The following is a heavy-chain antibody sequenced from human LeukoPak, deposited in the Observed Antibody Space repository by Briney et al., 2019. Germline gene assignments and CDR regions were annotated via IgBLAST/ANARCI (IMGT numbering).Heavy chain of an antibody. CDR2: IYYSGST. V-gene: IGHV4-39*01. CDR3: ARQWDLGNPNWFDP. J-gene: IGHJ5*02. Sequence: SETLSLTCTVSVGSISSSSYYWGWIRQPPGKGLEWIGSIYYSGSTYYNPSLKSRVTISVDTSKNQFSLKLSSVTAADTAVYYCARQWDLGNPNWFDPWGQGTLVTVSS. D-gene: IGHD3-16*01. CDR1: VGSISSSSYY.